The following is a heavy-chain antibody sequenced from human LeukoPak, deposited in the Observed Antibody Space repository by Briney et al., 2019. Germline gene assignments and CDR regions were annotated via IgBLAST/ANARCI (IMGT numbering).Heavy chain of an antibody. D-gene: IGHD4/OR15-4a*01. V-gene: IGHV1-24*01. CDR1: GYTLTELS. CDR2: FDPEDGET. J-gene: IGHJ4*02. Sequence: ASVKVSCKVSGYTLTELSMHWVRQAPGKGLEWMGGFDPEDGETIYAQKFQGRVTMTEDTSTDTAYMELSSLRSEDTAVYYCARRVLADYYFDYWGQGTLVTVSS. CDR3: ARRVLADYYFDY.